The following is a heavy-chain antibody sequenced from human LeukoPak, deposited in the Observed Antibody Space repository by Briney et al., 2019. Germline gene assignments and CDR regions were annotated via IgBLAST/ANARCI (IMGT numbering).Heavy chain of an antibody. Sequence: GALRLSCAASEFTFSSYWMSWVRQAPGKGLEWVANIKQDGGQIYYLESVKGRFTVSRDNAKNSLYLQMNSLRAEDTAVYYCARLGARQMLEYWGQGTLVTVSS. D-gene: IGHD4-17*01. J-gene: IGHJ4*02. V-gene: IGHV3-7*01. CDR2: IKQDGGQI. CDR3: ARLGARQMLEY. CDR1: EFTFSSYW.